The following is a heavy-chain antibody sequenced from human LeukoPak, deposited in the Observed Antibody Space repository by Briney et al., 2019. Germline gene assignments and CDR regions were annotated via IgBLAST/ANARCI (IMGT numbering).Heavy chain of an antibody. CDR1: GFTFSSYG. J-gene: IGHJ4*02. V-gene: IGHV3-30*02. D-gene: IGHD3-16*01. CDR2: IWYDGSNK. CDR3: AKDREVGVWGFRY. Sequence: PGGSLRLSCAASGFTFSSYGMHWVRQAPGKGLEWVAVIWYDGSNKYYADSVKGRFTISRDNSKNTLYLQMNSLRAEDTAVYYCAKDREVGVWGFRYWGQGTLVTVSS.